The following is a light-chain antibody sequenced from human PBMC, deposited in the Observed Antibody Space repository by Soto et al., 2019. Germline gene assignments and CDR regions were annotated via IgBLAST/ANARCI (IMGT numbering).Light chain of an antibody. V-gene: IGLV2-8*01. J-gene: IGLJ3*02. CDR2: EVS. CDR3: SSYAGSNNLV. Sequence: QSALTQPPSASGSPGQSVPISCTGTSSNVGGYNYVSWYQQHPGKAPKLMIYEVSKRPSGVPDRFSGSKSDNTDSLTVSGLQAEDEADYFCSSYAGSNNLVFVGGTKLTVL. CDR1: SSNVGGYNY.